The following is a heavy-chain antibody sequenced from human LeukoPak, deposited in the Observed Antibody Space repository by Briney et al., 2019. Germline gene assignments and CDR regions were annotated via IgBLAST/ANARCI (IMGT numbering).Heavy chain of an antibody. D-gene: IGHD3-3*01. CDR2: ITASGGST. J-gene: IGHJ4*02. V-gene: IGHV3-23*01. CDR1: GFTFSSYA. CDR3: AVTIFGVVSPNTPDY. Sequence: PGGSLRLSCAATGFTFSSYAMHWVRQAPGKGLEWVSAITASGGSTYYADSVKGRFTISRDNSKNTLYLQMNSLRAEDTAVYYCAVTIFGVVSPNTPDYWGQGTLVTVSS.